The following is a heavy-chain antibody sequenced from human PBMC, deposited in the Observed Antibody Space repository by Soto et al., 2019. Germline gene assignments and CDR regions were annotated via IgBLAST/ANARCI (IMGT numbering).Heavy chain of an antibody. CDR1: GGTFSSYS. V-gene: IGHV1-69*01. Sequence: QVQLVQSGAEVKKPGSSVKVSCKASGGTFSSYSINWVRQAPGQGLEWMGEIIPIFGTANYAQKFQGSVTITADESTSTAYMELSSLRSEDTAVYYCARDGGRHSVGIDYWGQGTLVTVSS. CDR2: IIPIFGTA. D-gene: IGHD1-26*01. CDR3: ARDGGRHSVGIDY. J-gene: IGHJ4*02.